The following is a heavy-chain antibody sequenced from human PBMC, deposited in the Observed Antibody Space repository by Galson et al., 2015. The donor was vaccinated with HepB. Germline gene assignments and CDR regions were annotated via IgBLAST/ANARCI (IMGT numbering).Heavy chain of an antibody. CDR3: ARARRVPAAIGWPGLNYFDY. J-gene: IGHJ4*02. D-gene: IGHD2-2*01. V-gene: IGHV4-34*01. Sequence: LSLTCTVYGGSFSGYYWSWIRQPPGKGLEWIGEINHSGSTNYNPSLKSRVTISVDTSKNQFSLKLSSVTAADTAVYYCARARRVPAAIGWPGLNYFDYWGQGTLVTVSS. CDR1: GGSFSGYY. CDR2: INHSGST.